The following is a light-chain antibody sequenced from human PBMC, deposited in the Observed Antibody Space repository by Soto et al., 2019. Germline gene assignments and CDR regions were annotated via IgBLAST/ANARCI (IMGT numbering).Light chain of an antibody. V-gene: IGKV3-11*01. Sequence: EILLTQSPATLSVSPGEGATLSCRASQGIGDTLAWYQHKPGQTPRLLIYDTSTRATGIPARFSGSGSGTDFTLTISSLQPEDFAAYYCQQRSNWPPITFGHGTRLEIK. J-gene: IGKJ5*01. CDR3: QQRSNWPPIT. CDR2: DTS. CDR1: QGIGDT.